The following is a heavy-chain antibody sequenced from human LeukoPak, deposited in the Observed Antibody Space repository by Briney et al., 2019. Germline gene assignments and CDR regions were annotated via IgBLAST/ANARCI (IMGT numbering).Heavy chain of an antibody. J-gene: IGHJ5*02. CDR3: ARTYGSGSSQLVA. V-gene: IGHV1-18*01. D-gene: IGHD3-10*01. CDR1: GYTFTSYG. Sequence: GASVKVSCKASGYTFTSYGISWVRQAPGQGLEWMGWISAYNGNTNYAQKLQRRVTMTTDTSTSTASMELRSLRSDDPAVYYCARTYGSGSSQLVAWGQGTLVTVPS. CDR2: ISAYNGNT.